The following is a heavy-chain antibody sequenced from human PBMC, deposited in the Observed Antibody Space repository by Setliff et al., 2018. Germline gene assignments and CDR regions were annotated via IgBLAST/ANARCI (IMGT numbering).Heavy chain of an antibody. CDR3: ARAPVGDRNGLFDS. V-gene: IGHV4-34*01. CDR1: GGSFSGYY. Sequence: LSLTCAVYGGSFSGYYWSWIRQPPGKGLEWIGEINHSGSTNYNPSLKSRVTISVDTSKNQFSLKLSSVTAADTAVYYCARAPVGDRNGLFDSWSQGTLVTVSS. D-gene: IGHD6-19*01. CDR2: INHSGST. J-gene: IGHJ4*02.